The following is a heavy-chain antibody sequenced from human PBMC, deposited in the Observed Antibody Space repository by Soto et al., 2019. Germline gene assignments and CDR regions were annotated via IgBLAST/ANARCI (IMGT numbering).Heavy chain of an antibody. Sequence: SLRLSCSASVFTFSRYEMNWVRQAPGKGLEWVSYISSSGSTIYYADSVKGRFTISRDNAKNSLYLQMNSLRAEDTAVYYCASYRIPAAISFVYGMDVWGQGTTVTVSS. CDR1: VFTFSRYE. CDR2: ISSSGSTI. V-gene: IGHV3-48*03. D-gene: IGHD2-2*02. CDR3: ASYRIPAAISFVYGMDV. J-gene: IGHJ6*02.